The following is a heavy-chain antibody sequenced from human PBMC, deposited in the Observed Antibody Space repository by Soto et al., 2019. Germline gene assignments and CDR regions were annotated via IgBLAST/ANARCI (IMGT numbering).Heavy chain of an antibody. V-gene: IGHV4-39*01. J-gene: IGHJ4*02. CDR1: TDSNNFSNSY. CDR2: SSYNGGT. D-gene: IGHD1-1*01. Sequence: SETLSLTCTVFTDSNNFSNSYWGWIRQPPGEGLQWIGSSSYNGGTFFNPSLKGRVDISIDASKRQSSLQVTSVTAADSAVYYCARHRIEVVWRGFGYWGQGRPVTVS. CDR3: ARHRIEVVWRGFGY.